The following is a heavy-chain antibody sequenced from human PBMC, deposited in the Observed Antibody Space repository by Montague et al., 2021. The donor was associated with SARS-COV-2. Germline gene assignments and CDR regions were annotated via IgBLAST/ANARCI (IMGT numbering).Heavy chain of an antibody. Sequence: SETLSLTCAVSGGSISSSNWWSWVRQPPGKELEWIGGIYHSGSTNYNPSLKSRVAISVDKSKNQFSLKLSSVTAADTAVYYCARDRRSWFPPYYYGMDVWGQGTTVTVSS. J-gene: IGHJ6*02. CDR2: IYHSGST. D-gene: IGHD6-13*01. V-gene: IGHV4-4*02. CDR3: ARDRRSWFPPYYYGMDV. CDR1: GGSISSSNW.